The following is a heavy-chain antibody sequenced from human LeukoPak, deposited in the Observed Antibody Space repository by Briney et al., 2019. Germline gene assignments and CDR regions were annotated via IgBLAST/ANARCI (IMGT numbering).Heavy chain of an antibody. J-gene: IGHJ6*03. CDR3: ARAGYSYVINDWSRTGLGAYPTKYYYHMDV. CDR2: IDHSGST. D-gene: IGHD5-18*01. Sequence: SETLSVTCAVYGGSFSGYYWSWIRQPLGKGLEWIGEIDHSGSTNYHLSLKSRVTISGATSKNQFSLKLSSVTAADTAVYFCARAGYSYVINDWSRTGLGAYPTKYYYHMDVWGKGTTVTVSS. CDR1: GGSFSGYY. V-gene: IGHV4-34*01.